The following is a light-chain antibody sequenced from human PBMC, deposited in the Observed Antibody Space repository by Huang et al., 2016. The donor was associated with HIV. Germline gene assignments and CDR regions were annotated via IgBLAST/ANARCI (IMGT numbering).Light chain of an antibody. CDR1: QSVLKN. CDR2: GSS. Sequence: ENLMTQSPSTLSVSPGESATLSCRASQSVLKNLAWYQQKPGQAPKLLISGSSTRAAGIPARFSGSGSGTDFTLTISSLQSEDFAVYYCQQYNTSPRTFGQGTKVEV. J-gene: IGKJ1*01. V-gene: IGKV3-15*01. CDR3: QQYNTSPRT.